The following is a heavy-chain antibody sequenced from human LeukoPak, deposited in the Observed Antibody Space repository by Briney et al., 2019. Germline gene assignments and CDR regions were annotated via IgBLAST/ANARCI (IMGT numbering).Heavy chain of an antibody. Sequence: ASVQVSCKASGYTFTSYGISWVRQAPRQGLEWMGWISTYNGNTKYAQKLQGRVTMTTDTSTSTAYMELRSLRSDDTAVYYCAKDPCSGGSCHDAFDIWGQGTMVTVSS. J-gene: IGHJ3*02. CDR1: GYTFTSYG. V-gene: IGHV1-18*01. D-gene: IGHD2-15*01. CDR3: AKDPCSGGSCHDAFDI. CDR2: ISTYNGNT.